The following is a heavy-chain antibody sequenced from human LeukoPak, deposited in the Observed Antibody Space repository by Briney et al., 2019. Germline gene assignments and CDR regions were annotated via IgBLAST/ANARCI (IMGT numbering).Heavy chain of an antibody. CDR2: ISSGDGTNI. V-gene: IGHV3-74*01. CDR3: TRTTGQRCFDC. D-gene: IGHD4-11*01. CDR1: GFTFDDYG. Sequence: GGSLRLSCAASGFTFDDYGMSWVRQAPGKGPVWISHISSGDGTNIGYADSVKGRFTISRDNAKNTLYLQMNSLGVEDTAVYYCTRTTGQRCFDCWGQGTQVTVSS. J-gene: IGHJ4*02.